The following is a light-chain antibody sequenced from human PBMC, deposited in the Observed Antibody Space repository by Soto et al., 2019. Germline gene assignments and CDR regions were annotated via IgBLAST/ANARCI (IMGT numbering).Light chain of an antibody. J-gene: IGLJ2*01. V-gene: IGLV1-44*01. CDR2: SSN. CDR3: AAWDDSLNGVL. CDR1: SSNIGSNT. Sequence: QSVLTQPPSASGTPGQRVTVSCSGGSSNIGSNTVNWYQQLPGTAPKLLIYSSNQRPSGVPDLFSRSKSGTSASLAISGLQSEDEADYYCAAWDDSLNGVLFGGGTKLTVL.